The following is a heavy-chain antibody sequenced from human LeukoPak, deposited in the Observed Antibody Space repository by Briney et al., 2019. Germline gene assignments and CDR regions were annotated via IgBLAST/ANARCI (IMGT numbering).Heavy chain of an antibody. D-gene: IGHD3-22*01. Sequence: PSETLSLTCTVSGGSISGSSYYWGWIRQPPGKGLEWIGIIYYSGSTYYNPSLKSRVTISVDTSKNQFSLKLSSVTAADTAVYYCARDPPYYDSSGYSLYFDYWGQGTLVTVSS. CDR2: IYYSGST. CDR1: GGSISGSSYY. J-gene: IGHJ4*02. CDR3: ARDPPYYDSSGYSLYFDY. V-gene: IGHV4-39*07.